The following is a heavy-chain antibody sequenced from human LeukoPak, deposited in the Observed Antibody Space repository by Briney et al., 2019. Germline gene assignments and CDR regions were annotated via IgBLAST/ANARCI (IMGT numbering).Heavy chain of an antibody. D-gene: IGHD3-16*01. CDR3: ARGGGVNPVDY. CDR2: IKQDGSEK. J-gene: IGHJ4*02. V-gene: IGHV3-7*01. Sequence: GGSLRLSCAASGFTFSSYWMTWVRQAPGKGLEWVANIKQDGSEKYYVDSVKGRFTISRDNAKNSLYLQMNSLRAEDTAVYYCARGGGVNPVDYWGQGTLVTVSS. CDR1: GFTFSSYW.